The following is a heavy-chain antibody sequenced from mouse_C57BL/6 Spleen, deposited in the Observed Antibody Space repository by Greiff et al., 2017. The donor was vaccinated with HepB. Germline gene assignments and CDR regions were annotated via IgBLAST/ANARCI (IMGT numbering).Heavy chain of an antibody. CDR2: INPNNGGT. CDR3: ARSDGYYVWFAY. J-gene: IGHJ3*01. CDR1: GYTFTDYN. V-gene: IGHV1-18*01. Sequence: VQLKQSGPELVKPGASVKIPCKASGYTFTDYNMDWVKQSHGKSLEWIGDINPNNGGTIYNQKFKGKATLTVDKSSSTAYMELRSLTSEDTAVYYCARSDGYYVWFAYWGQGTLVTVSA. D-gene: IGHD2-3*01.